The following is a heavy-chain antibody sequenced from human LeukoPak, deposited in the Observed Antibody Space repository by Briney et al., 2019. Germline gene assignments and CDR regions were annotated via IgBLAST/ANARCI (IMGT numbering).Heavy chain of an antibody. CDR3: ARGSYYAPYYFDY. CDR1: GFTFSSYA. Sequence: GGSLRLSCAASGFTFSSYAMSWVRQAPGKGLEWVSAISGSGGSTYYADSVKGRFTISRDNSKNTLYLQVNSLRDEDTAVYYCARGSYYAPYYFDYWGQGTLVTVSS. J-gene: IGHJ4*02. D-gene: IGHD1-26*01. V-gene: IGHV3-23*01. CDR2: ISGSGGST.